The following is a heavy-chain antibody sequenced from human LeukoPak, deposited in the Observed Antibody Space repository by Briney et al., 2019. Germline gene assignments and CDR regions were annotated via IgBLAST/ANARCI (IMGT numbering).Heavy chain of an antibody. V-gene: IGHV1-69*13. CDR3: ARARNSGWYVPSEFDP. CDR2: IIPIFGTA. CDR1: GYTFTGYY. Sequence: GASVKVSCKASGYTFTGYYMHWVRQAPGQGLEWMGGIIPIFGTANYAQKFQGRVTITADESTSTAYMELSSLRSEDTAVYYCARARNSGWYVPSEFDPWGQGTLVTVSS. D-gene: IGHD6-19*01. J-gene: IGHJ5*02.